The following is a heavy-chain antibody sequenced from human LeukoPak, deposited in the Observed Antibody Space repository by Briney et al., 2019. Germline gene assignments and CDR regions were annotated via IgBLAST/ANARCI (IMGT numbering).Heavy chain of an antibody. CDR3: AKHGSGGFFEY. J-gene: IGHJ4*02. CDR2: ISYDGSNK. V-gene: IGHV3-30*18. D-gene: IGHD2-15*01. CDR1: GFTFSSYG. Sequence: PGGSLRLSCAASGFTFSSYGMHWARQAPGKGLEWVAVISYDGSNKYYADSVKGRFTISRDNAKNTLYLQMNSLRGEDTAVYYCAKHGSGGFFEYWGQGILVTVST.